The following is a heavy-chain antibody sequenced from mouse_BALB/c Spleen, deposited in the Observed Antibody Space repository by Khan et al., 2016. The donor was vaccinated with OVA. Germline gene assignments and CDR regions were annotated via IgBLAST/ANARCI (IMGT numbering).Heavy chain of an antibody. CDR2: ISGDSNTI. J-gene: IGHJ2*01. CDR3: ATSYFYGYYFDY. CDR1: GFTFSSYG. D-gene: IGHD1-1*01. V-gene: IGHV5-17*02. Sequence: EVQLVESGGDLVQPGGSRKLSCAASGFTFSSYGMHCVRQAPEKGLEWVAYISGDSNTIYYADTVKGRFTISRDNPRNTLFLQMTSLMSEDTAMYYCATSYFYGYYFDYWGPGTTLTVSS.